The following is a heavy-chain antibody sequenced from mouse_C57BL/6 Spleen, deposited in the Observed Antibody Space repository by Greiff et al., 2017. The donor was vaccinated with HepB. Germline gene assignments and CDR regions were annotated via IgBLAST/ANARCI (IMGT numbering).Heavy chain of an antibody. J-gene: IGHJ1*03. Sequence: EVKVEESGGGLVKPGGSLKLSCAASGFTFSDYGMHWVRQAPEKGLEWVAYISSGSSTIYYADTVKGRFTISRDNAKNTLFLQMTSLRSEDTAMYYCARRGFYYGSSYGWYFDVWGTGTTVTVSS. D-gene: IGHD1-1*01. CDR2: ISSGSSTI. CDR1: GFTFSDYG. CDR3: ARRGFYYGSSYGWYFDV. V-gene: IGHV5-17*01.